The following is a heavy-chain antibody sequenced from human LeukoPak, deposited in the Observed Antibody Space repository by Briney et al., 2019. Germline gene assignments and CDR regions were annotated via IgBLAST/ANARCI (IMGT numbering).Heavy chain of an antibody. V-gene: IGHV4-30-2*05. Sequence: SQTLSLTCAVSGGSISSGGYSWSWIRQPPGKGLEWIGYIYHSGSTYYNPSLKSRVTISVDTSKNQFSLKLSSVTAADTAVYYCAREHGSGSYENWFDPWGQGTLVTVSS. CDR1: GGSISSGGYS. CDR2: IYHSGST. J-gene: IGHJ5*02. CDR3: AREHGSGSYENWFDP. D-gene: IGHD3-10*01.